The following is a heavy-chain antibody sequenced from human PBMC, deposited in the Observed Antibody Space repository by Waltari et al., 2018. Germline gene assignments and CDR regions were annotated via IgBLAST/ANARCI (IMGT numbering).Heavy chain of an antibody. CDR2: FDPEDGET. CDR1: GYTLTELT. Sequence: QVQLVQSGAEVKKPGASVKVSCKVSGYTLTELTMHWVRQAPGKGLEWMGGFDPEDGETIYAQKYQGRVTMTEDTSTDTAYMELSSLRSEDTAVYYCATDNFGAVAVPSFDYWGQGTLVTVSS. D-gene: IGHD6-19*01. CDR3: ATDNFGAVAVPSFDY. J-gene: IGHJ4*02. V-gene: IGHV1-24*01.